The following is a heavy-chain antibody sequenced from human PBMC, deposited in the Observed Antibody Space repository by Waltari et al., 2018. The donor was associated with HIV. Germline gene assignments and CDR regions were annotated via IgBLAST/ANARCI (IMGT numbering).Heavy chain of an antibody. D-gene: IGHD6-6*01. V-gene: IGHV3-23*01. CDR2: IGGSGGST. CDR1: GFTFSSYA. Sequence: EVQLLESGGGLVQPGGSLRLSCAASGFTFSSYAMSWVRQAPGKGLGWVSAIGGSGGSTTYADSVKGRFTIAVHNSKTTLYLQMNSLRAEDTAVYYCAKDRGEYSSSQYYYYYGMDVWGQGTTVTVSS. CDR3: AKDRGEYSSSQYYYYYGMDV. J-gene: IGHJ6*02.